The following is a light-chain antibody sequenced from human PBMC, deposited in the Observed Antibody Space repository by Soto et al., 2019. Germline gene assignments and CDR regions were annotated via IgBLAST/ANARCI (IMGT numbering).Light chain of an antibody. CDR1: SSNIGRNT. J-gene: IGLJ2*01. Sequence: QAVLTQPPSASGAPGQRVTMSCSGGSSNIGRNTVSWYQQLPGTAPKVLISGDNQRSSGVPDRFSGSKSGTSASLAISGLQSEDEADYYCAAWDDSLSGPVFGGGTKVTVL. CDR2: GDN. CDR3: AAWDDSLSGPV. V-gene: IGLV1-44*01.